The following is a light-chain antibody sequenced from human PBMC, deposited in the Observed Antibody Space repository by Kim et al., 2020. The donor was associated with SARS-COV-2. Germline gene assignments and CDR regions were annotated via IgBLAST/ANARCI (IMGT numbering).Light chain of an antibody. J-gene: IGKJ1*01. Sequence: EIVLTQSPATLSLSPGQRATLSCGASQSVPANYLAWYQQKPGLAPMLLIYDASIRATGIPDRFSGSGCGTDFTLTICRPEPEGFAVYYCQQYGACPRTFGQRTKVDMK. CDR2: DAS. CDR3: QQYGACPRT. CDR1: QSVPANY. V-gene: IGKV3D-20*01.